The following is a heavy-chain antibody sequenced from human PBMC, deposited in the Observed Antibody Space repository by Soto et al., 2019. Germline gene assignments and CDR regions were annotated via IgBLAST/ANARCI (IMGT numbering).Heavy chain of an antibody. V-gene: IGHV1-69*01. CDR3: ARGEWEASDV. D-gene: IGHD1-26*01. CDR1: GDTFSTDT. CDR2: IIPITGTS. J-gene: IGHJ4*02. Sequence: QVQLVQSGTELRKPGSSVKVSCKASGDTFSTDTFSWVRQAPGQGLEWMGGIIPITGTSSYAQSFQDRVTITADESTTTAHLELSALILEDTAVYYCARGEWEASDVWGQGTLLIVSS.